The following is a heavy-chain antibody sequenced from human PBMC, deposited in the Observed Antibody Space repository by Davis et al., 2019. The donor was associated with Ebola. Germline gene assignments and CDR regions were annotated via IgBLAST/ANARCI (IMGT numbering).Heavy chain of an antibody. V-gene: IGHV4-34*01. J-gene: IGHJ6*03. CDR2: IHQSGST. Sequence: PGGSLRLSCAVSGSSFSAYSWNWIRQSPDKGLEWIGAIHQSGSTNYNPYLKSRVTMSMDSSKNQFSQKLNSLTAADTAVYYCARGAPLQLWRYSYYYMDVWGIGATVTVSS. CDR1: GSSFSAYS. CDR3: ARGAPLQLWRYSYYYMDV. D-gene: IGHD5-18*01.